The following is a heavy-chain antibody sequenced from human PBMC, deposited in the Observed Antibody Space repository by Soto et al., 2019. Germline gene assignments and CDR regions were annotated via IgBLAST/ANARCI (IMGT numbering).Heavy chain of an antibody. CDR3: AKSYSSSWYNWFDP. V-gene: IGHV3-23*01. CDR1: GFTFSSYS. Sequence: SLRLSCAASGFTFSSYSMSWVRQAPGKGLEWVSAISGSGGSTYYADSVKGRFTISRDNSKNTLYLQMNSLRAEDTAVYYCAKSYSSSWYNWFDPWGQGTLVTVSS. J-gene: IGHJ5*02. D-gene: IGHD6-13*01. CDR2: ISGSGGST.